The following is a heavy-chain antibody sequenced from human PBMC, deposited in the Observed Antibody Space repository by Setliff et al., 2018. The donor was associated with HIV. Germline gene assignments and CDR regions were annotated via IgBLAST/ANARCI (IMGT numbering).Heavy chain of an antibody. CDR3: ARDQTGVAAAAFGGGSAWSDEGFDI. V-gene: IGHV1-69*13. CDR2: IIPMYNIP. Sequence: SVKVFCKTSGGTLSNYVITWVRQAPGQGLEWMGMIIPMYNIPAYAQKFQGRVTFTADESTSTAYMELSSLSSEDTAVYYCARDQTGVAAAAFGGGSAWSDEGFDIWGQGTMVTVSS. J-gene: IGHJ3*02. CDR1: GGTLSNYV. D-gene: IGHD6-13*01.